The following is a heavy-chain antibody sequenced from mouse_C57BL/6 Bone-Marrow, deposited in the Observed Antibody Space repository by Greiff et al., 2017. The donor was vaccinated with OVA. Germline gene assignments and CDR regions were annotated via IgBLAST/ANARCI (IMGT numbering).Heavy chain of an antibody. CDR1: GFNIKDDY. CDR2: IDPENGDT. V-gene: IGHV14-4*01. D-gene: IGHD1-1*01. Sequence: VQLKESGAELVRPGASVKLSCTASGFNIKDDYMHWVKQRPEQGLEWIGWIDPENGDTEYASKFQGKATITADTSSNTAYLQLSSLTSEDTAVYYCTPTVGKVADWGQGTLVTVSA. J-gene: IGHJ3*01. CDR3: TPTVGKVAD.